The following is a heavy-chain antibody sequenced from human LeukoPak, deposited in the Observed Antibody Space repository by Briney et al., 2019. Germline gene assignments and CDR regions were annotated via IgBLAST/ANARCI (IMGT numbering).Heavy chain of an antibody. CDR1: AGSISSSDW. CDR3: ARAPRAGNYYDSSGYYYDY. V-gene: IGHV4-4*02. CDR2: IYYSGST. J-gene: IGHJ4*02. D-gene: IGHD3-22*01. Sequence: PSETLSLTCAVSAGSISSSDWWSWVRQPPGKGLEWIGYIYYSGSTNYNPSLKSRVTISVDTSKNQFSLKLSSVTAADTAVYYCARAPRAGNYYDSSGYYYDYWGQGTLVTVSS.